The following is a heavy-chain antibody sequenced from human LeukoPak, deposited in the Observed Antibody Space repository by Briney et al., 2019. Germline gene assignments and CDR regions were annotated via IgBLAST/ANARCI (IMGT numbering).Heavy chain of an antibody. D-gene: IGHD6-19*01. CDR3: AKGSEERRRYYFDY. CDR2: ITGDSLST. Sequence: PGGSLRLSCVASGFTFRTYVLSWVRQAPGKGLEWVSAITGDSLSTYTADSVKGRFTISRDNSKNTLYLQMNSLRSEDTAVYYCAKGSEERRRYYFDYWGQGTLVTVSS. J-gene: IGHJ4*02. V-gene: IGHV3-23*01. CDR1: GFTFRTYV.